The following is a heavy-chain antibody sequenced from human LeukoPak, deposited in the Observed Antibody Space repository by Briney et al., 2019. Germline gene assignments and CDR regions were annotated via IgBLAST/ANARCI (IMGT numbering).Heavy chain of an antibody. J-gene: IGHJ4*02. CDR1: GGSISSSSYY. D-gene: IGHD3-10*01. CDR2: IYYSGST. CDR3: ARPAYGSGSYSGFDY. Sequence: SETLSLTCTVSGGSISSSSYYWGWIRQPPGKGLEWIGTIYYSGSTYYNPSLKSRVTISEDASKNQFSLKLSSVTAADTAVYYCARPAYGSGSYSGFDYWGQGTLVTVSS. V-gene: IGHV4-39*01.